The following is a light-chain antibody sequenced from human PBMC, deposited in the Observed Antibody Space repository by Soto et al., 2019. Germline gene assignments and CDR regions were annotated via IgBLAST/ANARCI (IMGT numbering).Light chain of an antibody. CDR2: GAS. Sequence: TVMTQSPATLSVSPGERATLSCRASQSVASNLAWYQQRPGQAPRLLIHGASTRATGIPARFSGSGSGTDFTLTISSLQSEDFATYYCQPYNHWPSFGQGNKLEIK. V-gene: IGKV3-15*01. CDR1: QSVASN. CDR3: QPYNHWPS. J-gene: IGKJ2*01.